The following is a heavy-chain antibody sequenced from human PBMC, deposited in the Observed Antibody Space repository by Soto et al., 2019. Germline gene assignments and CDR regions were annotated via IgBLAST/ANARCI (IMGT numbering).Heavy chain of an antibody. CDR3: ARGLILCFGELSRRGGYYYYMDV. CDR2: INDSGNI. D-gene: IGHD3-10*01. Sequence: QVQLQQWGAGLLKPSETLSLTCAVYGGSFSGYQWSWIRQTPGKGLEWIGEINDSGNINYNPSLKSRVTILLDTPKKQISLKLGSVTAGDSAVYYCARGLILCFGELSRRGGYYYYMDVWGKGTTVTVSS. CDR1: GGSFSGYQ. J-gene: IGHJ6*03. V-gene: IGHV4-34*01.